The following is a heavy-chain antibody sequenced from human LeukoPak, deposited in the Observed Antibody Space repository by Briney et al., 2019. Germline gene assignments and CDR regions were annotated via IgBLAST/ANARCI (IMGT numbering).Heavy chain of an antibody. J-gene: IGHJ3*02. CDR1: GFTFSSYW. CDR2: IKQDGSEK. Sequence: GGSLRLSCAASGFTFSSYWMSWVRQAPGKGLEWVANIKQDGSEKYYVDSVKGRFTISRDNSKSTLHLQMNGLRAEDTAVYYCARDPLDISRWTNAFDIWGQGTTVIVS. CDR3: ARDPLDISRWTNAFDI. V-gene: IGHV3-7*01. D-gene: IGHD5-12*01.